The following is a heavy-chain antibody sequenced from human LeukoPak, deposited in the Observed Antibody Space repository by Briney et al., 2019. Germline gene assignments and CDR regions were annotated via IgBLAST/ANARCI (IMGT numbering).Heavy chain of an antibody. CDR3: AKAHYGDYGFDY. CDR2: ISGSGGST. V-gene: IGHV3-23*01. J-gene: IGHJ4*02. D-gene: IGHD4-17*01. CDR1: GFTFSDHY. Sequence: GGSLRLSCAASGFTFSDHYMDWVRQAPGKGLEWVSAISGSGGSTYYADSVKGRFTISRDNSKNTLYLQMNSLRAEDTAVYYCAKAHYGDYGFDYWGQGTLVTVSS.